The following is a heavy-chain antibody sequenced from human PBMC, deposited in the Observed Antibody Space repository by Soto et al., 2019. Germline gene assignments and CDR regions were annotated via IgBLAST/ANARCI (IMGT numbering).Heavy chain of an antibody. CDR2: ISGSGGST. CDR3: AKGWLAVRGEPPTD. D-gene: IGHD3-10*01. J-gene: IGHJ4*02. CDR1: GFTFSSYA. V-gene: IGHV3-23*01. Sequence: EVQLLESGGGLVQPGGSLRLSCAASGFTFSSYAMSWVRQAPGKGLEWVSAISGSGGSTYYADSVKGRFTISRDNSKNRLYLQMNSLRAEDTAVYYCAKGWLAVRGEPPTDWGQGTLVTVSS.